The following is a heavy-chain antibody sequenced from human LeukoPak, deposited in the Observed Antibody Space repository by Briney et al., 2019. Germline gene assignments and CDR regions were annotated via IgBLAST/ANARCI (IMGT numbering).Heavy chain of an antibody. D-gene: IGHD2/OR15-2a*01. CDR1: GYTFTDYF. CDR2: LNPNSGVT. V-gene: IGHV1-2*02. CDR3: ARELIEDQNWFDP. Sequence: APVKVSCKASGYTFTDYFIHWVRQAPGQGLEWMGWLNPNSGVTKYAQKFQGRVIMARDTSISTAYMDLSGLRYDDTAVYFCARELIEDQNWFDPWGQGTLVTVSS. J-gene: IGHJ5*02.